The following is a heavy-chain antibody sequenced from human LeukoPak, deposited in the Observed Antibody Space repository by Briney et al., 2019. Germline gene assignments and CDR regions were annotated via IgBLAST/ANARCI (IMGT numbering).Heavy chain of an antibody. V-gene: IGHV3-7*04. CDR2: IKQDGSEK. D-gene: IGHD3-22*01. Sequence: HPGGSLRLSCAASGFTFSSYWMSWVRQAPGKGLEWVANIKQDGSEKYYVDSVKGRLTISRDNAKNSLYLQMNSLRAEDTAVYYCARAYDSSGYYLFDYWGQGTLVTVSS. CDR1: GFTFSSYW. CDR3: ARAYDSSGYYLFDY. J-gene: IGHJ4*02.